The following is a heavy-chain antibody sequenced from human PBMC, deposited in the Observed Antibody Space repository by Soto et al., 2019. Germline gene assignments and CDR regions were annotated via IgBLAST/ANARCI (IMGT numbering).Heavy chain of an antibody. V-gene: IGHV1-3*01. CDR3: ARGSEPAYSSWYVNGDF. J-gene: IGHJ4*02. CDR2: INAGNGNT. Sequence: QVQLVQSGAEVKKPGASVKISCKASGYTFTSYAIHWVRQAPGQRLEWMGWINAGNGNTKYSEKVQGRVTITRDTSATTAYLDVSSLRFEDTAVYYCARGSEPAYSSWYVNGDFWGQGTLITVSS. CDR1: GYTFTSYA. D-gene: IGHD6-13*01.